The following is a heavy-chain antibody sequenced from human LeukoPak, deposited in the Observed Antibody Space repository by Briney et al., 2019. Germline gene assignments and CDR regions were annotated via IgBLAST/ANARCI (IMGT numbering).Heavy chain of an antibody. J-gene: IGHJ4*02. CDR2: IRSKANSYAT. CDR3: ARDGYNRYYFDY. Sequence: GGSLKLSCAASGFTFSGSAMHWVRQAFGKGLEWVGRIRSKANSYATAYAASVKGRFTISRDNSKNTLYLQMNSLRAEDTAVYYCARDGYNRYYFDYWGQGTLVTVSS. D-gene: IGHD5-24*01. V-gene: IGHV3-73*01. CDR1: GFTFSGSA.